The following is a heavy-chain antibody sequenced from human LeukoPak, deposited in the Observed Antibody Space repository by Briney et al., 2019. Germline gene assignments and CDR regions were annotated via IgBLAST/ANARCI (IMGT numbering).Heavy chain of an antibody. CDR1: GGSFSGFY. CDR2: IHASGTT. CDR3: ARHVICGGGNCYGAALDY. V-gene: IGHV4-4*09. J-gene: IGHJ4*02. Sequence: SETLSLTCTVSGGSFSGFYWSWIRQPPGEGLEWIGYIHASGTTNYIPSFKSRVTISGDSTKNHFSLKLSSVTAADMAVYYCARHVICGGGNCYGAALDYWGQGTLVTVSS. D-gene: IGHD2-15*01.